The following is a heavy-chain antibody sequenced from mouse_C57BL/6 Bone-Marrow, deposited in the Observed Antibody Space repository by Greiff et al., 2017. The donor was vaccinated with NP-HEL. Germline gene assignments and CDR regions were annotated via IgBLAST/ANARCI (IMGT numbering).Heavy chain of an antibody. D-gene: IGHD2-4*01. Sequence: VQLKESGPELVKPGASMKISCKASGYAFSSSWMNWVKQRPGKGLEWIGRIYPGDGDTNYNGKFKGKATLTADKSSSTAYMQLSSLTSEDSAVYFCAYDYDGAYWGQGTLVTVSA. CDR1: GYAFSSSW. V-gene: IGHV1-82*01. CDR3: AYDYDGAY. CDR2: IYPGDGDT. J-gene: IGHJ3*01.